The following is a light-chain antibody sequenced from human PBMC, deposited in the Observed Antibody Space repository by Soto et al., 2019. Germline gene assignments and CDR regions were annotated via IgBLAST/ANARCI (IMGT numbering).Light chain of an antibody. V-gene: IGLV1-51*01. CDR1: SSNIGNNY. J-gene: IGLJ2*01. CDR2: DNN. CDR3: GTWDSSVSGGDVV. Sequence: QSVLTQPPSVSAAPGQKVTISCSGSSSNIGNNYVSWYRQLPGTAPKLLIYDNNKRPSGIPDRFSGSKSGTSATLGITGLQTGDEADYYCGTWDSSVSGGDVVFGGGTQLTVL.